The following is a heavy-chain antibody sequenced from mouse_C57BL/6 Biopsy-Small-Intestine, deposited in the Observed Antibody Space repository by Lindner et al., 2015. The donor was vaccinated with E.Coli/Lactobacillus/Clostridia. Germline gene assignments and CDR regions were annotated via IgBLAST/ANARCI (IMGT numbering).Heavy chain of an antibody. CDR1: GYPFTDYY. V-gene: IGHV1-34*01. D-gene: IGHD5-1*01. CDR3: AREKSTEGFSY. CDR2: FHPDSGGY. J-gene: IGHJ3*01. Sequence: EVQLQESGPELVNPGTSVKMSCQASGYPFTDYYIHWAKQSRGKSLEWIGYFHPDSGGYGYNQKFKGKATLTVDRSSSTAYMELRSLTSEDSAVYYCAREKSTEGFSYWGQGTLVTVSA.